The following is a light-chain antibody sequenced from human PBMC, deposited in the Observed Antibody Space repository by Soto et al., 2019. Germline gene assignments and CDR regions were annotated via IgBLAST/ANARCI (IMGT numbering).Light chain of an antibody. CDR2: SNN. V-gene: IGLV1-44*01. CDR1: SSNIGSNT. Sequence: QSVLTQPPSASGTPGQRVTISCSGSSSNIGSNTVNWYQQLPGTAPKLLIYSNNQRPSGVPDRFCGSKSGNSGSLAITGLQSEDEADYYCAAWDDSLNGSHVFGTGTKLTVL. CDR3: AAWDDSLNGSHV. J-gene: IGLJ1*01.